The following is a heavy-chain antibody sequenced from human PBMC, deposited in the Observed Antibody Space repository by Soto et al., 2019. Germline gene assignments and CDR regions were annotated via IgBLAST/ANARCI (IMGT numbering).Heavy chain of an antibody. Sequence: GGSLRLSCAASGFTFSDYYMSWIRQAPGKGLEWVAVISYDGSNKYYADSVKGRFTISRDNSKNTLYLQMNSLRAEDTAVYYCARDHKIGGFDYWGQGTLVTVSS. CDR1: GFTFSDYY. D-gene: IGHD2-15*01. CDR2: ISYDGSNK. V-gene: IGHV3-30-3*01. CDR3: ARDHKIGGFDY. J-gene: IGHJ4*02.